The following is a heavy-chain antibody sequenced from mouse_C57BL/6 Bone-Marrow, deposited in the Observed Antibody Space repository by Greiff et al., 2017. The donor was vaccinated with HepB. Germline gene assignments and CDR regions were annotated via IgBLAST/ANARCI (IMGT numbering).Heavy chain of an antibody. D-gene: IGHD2-1*01. Sequence: ESGPGLVKPSQSLSLTCSVTGYSITSGFYWNWIRQFPGNILGWMGYITYDGSNNYNPSLKNRITFTRDTSNNQFFLKLNSVTTEDTATYYCARDLLWYLTGYWGQGTTLTVSS. CDR3: ARDLLWYLTGY. CDR2: ITYDGSN. CDR1: GYSITSGFY. J-gene: IGHJ2*01. V-gene: IGHV3-6*01.